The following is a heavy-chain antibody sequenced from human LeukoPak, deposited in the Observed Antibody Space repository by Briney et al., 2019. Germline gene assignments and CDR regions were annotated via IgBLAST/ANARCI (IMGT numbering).Heavy chain of an antibody. V-gene: IGHV3-11*01. CDR2: ISSSGSTI. Sequence: PGGSLRLSCAASGFTFSDYYMSWIRQAPGKGLEGVSYISSSGSTIYYADSVKGRFTISRDNAKNSLYLQMNSLRAGDTAVYYCARSGTYSRHYYYMDVWGKGTTVTVSS. CDR3: ARSGTYSRHYYYMDV. J-gene: IGHJ6*03. CDR1: GFTFSDYY. D-gene: IGHD1-26*01.